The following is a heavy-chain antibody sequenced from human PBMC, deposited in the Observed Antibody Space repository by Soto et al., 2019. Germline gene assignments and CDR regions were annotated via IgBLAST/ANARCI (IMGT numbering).Heavy chain of an antibody. CDR3: AKAEDDILTAYPYYFDY. Sequence: HVQLVQSEAEVRKPGASVKVSCKASGYTFSTHVISWVRQAPGQGLQWMGWISAYNGDTNYAQKFQGRLTVTTDTSTSTAYMELENLRSDDTALYYCAKAEDDILTAYPYYFDYWGQGTLVTVSS. V-gene: IGHV1-18*01. D-gene: IGHD3-9*01. CDR1: GYTFSTHV. CDR2: ISAYNGDT. J-gene: IGHJ4*02.